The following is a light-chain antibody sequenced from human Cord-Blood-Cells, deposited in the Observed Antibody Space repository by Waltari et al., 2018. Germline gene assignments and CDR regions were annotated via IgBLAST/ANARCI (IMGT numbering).Light chain of an antibody. Sequence: QSALTQPASVSGSPGQSITISCTGTSSDVGGYNYVSWYQQHPGKAPKTMVYDVSNRPSGVSNRCSGSKSGNTASLTISGLQAEDEADYYCSSYTSSSTWVFGGGTKLTVL. CDR1: SSDVGGYNY. CDR2: DVS. V-gene: IGLV2-14*01. J-gene: IGLJ3*02. CDR3: SSYTSSSTWV.